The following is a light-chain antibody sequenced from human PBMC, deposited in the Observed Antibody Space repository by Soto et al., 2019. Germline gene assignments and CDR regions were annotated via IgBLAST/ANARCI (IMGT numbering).Light chain of an antibody. V-gene: IGKV3-15*01. J-gene: IGKJ1*01. Sequence: IVMTQSPATLSVSPGERATLSCRASQSIDNKLAWYQQRPGQAPRLLIYGASTRVTGIPGRFSGSGSGTEFTLTIGGLQSGDFGVYCCQQYKSWRTVGQGTYVETK. CDR2: GAS. CDR3: QQYKSWRT. CDR1: QSIDNK.